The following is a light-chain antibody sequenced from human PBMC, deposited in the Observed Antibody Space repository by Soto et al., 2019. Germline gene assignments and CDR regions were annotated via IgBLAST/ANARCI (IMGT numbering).Light chain of an antibody. J-gene: IGLJ1*01. V-gene: IGLV1-44*01. CDR3: ASWDVSMNGLYV. Sequence: QSVLTQPPSASGTPGQRVTISCSGTSSNIGSGSVNWYQQLPGTAPKLLIYNNDQWPSGVPDRFSGSKSGTSASLDISGLQSEDEADYYCASWDVSMNGLYVLGPGTKVTVL. CDR2: NND. CDR1: SSNIGSGS.